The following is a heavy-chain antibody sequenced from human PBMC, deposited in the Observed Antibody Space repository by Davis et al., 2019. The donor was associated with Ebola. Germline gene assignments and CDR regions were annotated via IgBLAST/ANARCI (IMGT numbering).Heavy chain of an antibody. D-gene: IGHD6-13*01. Sequence: MPSETLSLTCTVSGGSVSSGSYYWSWIRQPPGKGLEWIGYIYYSGSTNYNPSLKSRVTISVDTSKNQFSLKLSSVTAADTAVYYCAREIAAAFDYWGQGTLVTVSS. CDR2: IYYSGST. CDR3: AREIAAAFDY. V-gene: IGHV4-61*01. CDR1: GGSVSSGSYY. J-gene: IGHJ4*02.